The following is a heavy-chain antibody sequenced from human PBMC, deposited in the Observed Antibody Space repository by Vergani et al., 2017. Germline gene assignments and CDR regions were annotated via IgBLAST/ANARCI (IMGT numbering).Heavy chain of an antibody. Sequence: QVQLVQSGAEVKKPGASVKVSCKASGYTFTSYGISWVRQAPGQGLEWMGGISAYNGNTNYAQKLQGRVTMTTDTSTSTAYMELRSLRSDDTAVYYCARDHSSGWPYYYYYGMDVWGQGTTVTVSS. J-gene: IGHJ6*02. D-gene: IGHD6-19*01. V-gene: IGHV1-18*01. CDR3: ARDHSSGWPYYYYYGMDV. CDR1: GYTFTSYG. CDR2: ISAYNGNT.